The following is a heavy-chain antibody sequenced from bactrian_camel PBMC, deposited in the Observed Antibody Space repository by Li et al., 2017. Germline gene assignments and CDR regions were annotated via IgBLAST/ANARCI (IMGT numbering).Heavy chain of an antibody. CDR1: GYTKATYC. CDR3: APGGRYDGAWYDRVCY. D-gene: IGHD6*01. Sequence: HVQLVESGGGSVQSGGSLRLSCRLSGYTKATYCMAWFRQAPGQEREGVAEIDTDGNTSYADSVKGRFTISLDITKKTAHLQMNSLRPEDTAVYYCAPGGRYDGAWYDRVCYWGQGTQVTVS. V-gene: IGHV3S53*01. CDR2: IDTDGNT. J-gene: IGHJ4*01.